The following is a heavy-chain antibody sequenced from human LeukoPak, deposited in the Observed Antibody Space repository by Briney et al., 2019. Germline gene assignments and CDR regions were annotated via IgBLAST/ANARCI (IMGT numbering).Heavy chain of an antibody. CDR1: GFTFSSYA. D-gene: IGHD6-19*01. CDR3: AEVVAGTY. V-gene: IGHV3-30-3*01. CDR2: ISYDGSNK. Sequence: LGGSLRLSCAASGFTFSSYAMHWVRQAQGKGLEWVAVISYDGSNKYYADSVKGRFTISRDNSKNTLYLQMNSLRAEDTAVYYCAEVVAGTYWGQGTLVTVSS. J-gene: IGHJ4*02.